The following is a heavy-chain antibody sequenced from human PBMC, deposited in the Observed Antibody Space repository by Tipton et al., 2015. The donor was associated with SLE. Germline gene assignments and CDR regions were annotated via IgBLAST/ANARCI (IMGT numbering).Heavy chain of an antibody. CDR3: ARDKGKIPYMDV. CDR2: ISSSSSYI. D-gene: IGHD3-10*01. V-gene: IGHV3-21*01. CDR1: GFTFSSYS. Sequence: QLVQSGGGLVKPGGSLRLSCAASGFTFSSYSMNWVRQAPGKGLEWVSSISSSSSYIYYADSVKGRFTISRDNAKNSLYLQMNSLRAEDTAVYYCARDKGKIPYMDVWGKGTTVTVSS. J-gene: IGHJ6*03.